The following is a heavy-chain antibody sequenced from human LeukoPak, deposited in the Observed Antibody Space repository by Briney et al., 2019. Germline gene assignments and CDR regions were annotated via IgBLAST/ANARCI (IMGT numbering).Heavy chain of an antibody. CDR3: AKPSYRGIAVAGDDAFDI. J-gene: IGHJ3*02. D-gene: IGHD6-19*01. V-gene: IGHV3-23*01. CDR2: ISGSGGST. Sequence: GGSLRLSCAASGFTFSSYGMSWVRQAPGKGLEWVSAISGSGGSTYYADSVRGRFTVSRDNSKNTLYLQMNSLRAEDTAVYYCAKPSYRGIAVAGDDAFDIWGQGTMVTVSS. CDR1: GFTFSSYG.